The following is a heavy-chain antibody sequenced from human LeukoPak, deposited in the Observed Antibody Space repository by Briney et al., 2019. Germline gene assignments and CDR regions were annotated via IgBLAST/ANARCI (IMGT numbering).Heavy chain of an antibody. CDR3: AVLEMATATEDFDY. D-gene: IGHD5-24*01. J-gene: IGHJ4*02. V-gene: IGHV1-18*01. CDR2: ISAYNGNT. Sequence: ASVKVSCKASGYTFTSYGISWVRQAPGQGLEWMGWISAYNGNTNYAQKLQGRVTMTTDTSTSTAYTELRSLRSDDTAVYYCAVLEMATATEDFDYWGQGTLVTVSS. CDR1: GYTFTSYG.